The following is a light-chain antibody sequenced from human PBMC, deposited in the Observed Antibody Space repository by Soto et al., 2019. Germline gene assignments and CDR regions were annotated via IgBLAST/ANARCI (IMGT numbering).Light chain of an antibody. J-gene: IGLJ2*01. CDR3: PVGDSSTVA. V-gene: IGLV3-1*01. Sequence: SYELTQPPSVSVSPGQTASITCSGDKLGDKFACWYQQKPGQSPVLFIYQENKRPSGIPGRLSGSNSGNTATLIINGTQASDGAGYLRPVGDSSTVAFGGGTKLTVL. CDR2: QEN. CDR1: KLGDKF.